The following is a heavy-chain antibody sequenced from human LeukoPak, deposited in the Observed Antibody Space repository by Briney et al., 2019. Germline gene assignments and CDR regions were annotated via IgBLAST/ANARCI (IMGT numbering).Heavy chain of an antibody. CDR2: ISGSGGST. V-gene: IGHV3-23*01. J-gene: IGHJ4*02. Sequence: GGSLRLSCAASGFTFSSYAMSWVRQAPGKGLEWVSAISGSGGSTYYADSVKGRFTISRDNSKNTLYLQMNSLRAEDTAVYYCARDGRGYSYGYTVGFDYWGQGTLVTVSS. D-gene: IGHD5-18*01. CDR3: ARDGRGYSYGYTVGFDY. CDR1: GFTFSSYA.